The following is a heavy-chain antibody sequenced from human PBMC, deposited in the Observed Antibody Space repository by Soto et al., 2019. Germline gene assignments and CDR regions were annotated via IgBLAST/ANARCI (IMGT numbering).Heavy chain of an antibody. V-gene: IGHV5-51*01. CDR2: IYPDDSDT. D-gene: IGHD3-10*01. J-gene: IGHJ4*02. CDR1: GYSFTSYW. Sequence: PGESLKISCKGSGYSFTSYWIGWVRQMPGKGLEWMGIIYPDDSDTRYSPSFQGQVTISADKSISTAYLHWSSLKASDTAMYYCARKLLGSGSFYFDSWGKGTMVPASS. CDR3: ARKLLGSGSFYFDS.